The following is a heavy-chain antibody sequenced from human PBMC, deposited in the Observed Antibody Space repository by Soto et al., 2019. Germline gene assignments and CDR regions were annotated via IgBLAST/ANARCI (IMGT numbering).Heavy chain of an antibody. CDR2: INHSGTT. CDR3: VRGRILRLRFGDFDS. V-gene: IGHV4-34*01. J-gene: IGHJ4*02. Sequence: SETLSLTCTVYGGSFTFSGYYWSWIRQPPGKGLEWIGEINHSGTTNYNPSLESRVTISLDTSKNQFSLDLTSVTAADTAVYYCVRGRILRLRFGDFDSLGQGTLVTVSS. D-gene: IGHD5-12*01. CDR1: GGSFTFSGYY.